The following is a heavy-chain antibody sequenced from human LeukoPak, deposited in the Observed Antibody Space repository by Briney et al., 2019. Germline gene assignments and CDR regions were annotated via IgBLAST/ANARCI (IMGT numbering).Heavy chain of an antibody. CDR1: GGSISSSSYY. V-gene: IGHV4-39*01. CDR3: ARHTPYWFDP. D-gene: IGHD2-15*01. J-gene: IGHJ5*02. CDR2: IYYSGST. Sequence: KPSETLSLTCTVSGGSISSSSYYWGWIRQPPGKGLEWMGSIYYSGSTYYNPSLKSRVTISVDTSKNQFSLKLSSVTAADTAVYYCARHTPYWFDPWGQGTLVTVSS.